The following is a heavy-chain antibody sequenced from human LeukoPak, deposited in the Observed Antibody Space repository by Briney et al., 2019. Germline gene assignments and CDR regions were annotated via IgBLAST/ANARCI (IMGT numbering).Heavy chain of an antibody. CDR2: INNDGSGT. Sequence: GGSLRLSCAASGFSFSDYWMHWVRQAPGKGLVCVSRINNDGSGTSYADSVKGRFTISRDKNTPYLQMNSLRAEDTAVYYCIRGWSGVDYWGQGTLVTVSS. V-gene: IGHV3-74*01. D-gene: IGHD6-19*01. CDR3: IRGWSGVDY. CDR1: GFSFSDYW. J-gene: IGHJ4*02.